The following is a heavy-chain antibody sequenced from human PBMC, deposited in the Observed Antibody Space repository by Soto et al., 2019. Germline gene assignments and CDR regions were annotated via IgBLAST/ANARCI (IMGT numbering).Heavy chain of an antibody. Sequence: SVKVSCKASGDTFGRFTINWVRQAPGQGLEWMGGIKPISDITNYAQRFQGRVTFTADAYTSTVYLELSSLRSEDTAMYYCARDPSTINKLIGVWFDPWGQGTLVTVSS. D-gene: IGHD4-4*01. V-gene: IGHV1-69*13. CDR1: GDTFGRFT. CDR3: ARDPSTINKLIGVWFDP. CDR2: IKPISDIT. J-gene: IGHJ5*02.